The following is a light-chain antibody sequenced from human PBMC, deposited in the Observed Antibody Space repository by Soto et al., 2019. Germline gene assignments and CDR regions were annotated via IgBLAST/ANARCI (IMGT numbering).Light chain of an antibody. CDR1: SGHSSYI. CDR2: LEGSGSY. V-gene: IGLV4-60*02. J-gene: IGLJ3*02. CDR3: ESWDSNTRV. Sequence: QPVLTQSSSASASLGSSVKLTCTLSSGHSSYIIAWHQQQPGKAPRYLMKLEGSGSYNKGSGVPDRFSGSSSGADRYLTISSLQCEDEADYYCESWDSNTRVFGGGTKLSFL.